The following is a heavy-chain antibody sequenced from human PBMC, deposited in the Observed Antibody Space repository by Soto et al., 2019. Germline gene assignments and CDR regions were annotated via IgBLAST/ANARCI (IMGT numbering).Heavy chain of an antibody. D-gene: IGHD1-26*01. V-gene: IGHV4-4*07. Sequence: QLQLHESGPGLVKPSETLSLTCNVSGDSIGRFYWSWIRQSAGKGLEWIGRVYSTGGVTYNPALKGRVNISLDRSNNHVSLEMNSVTAADTAVYFCARDLSGTGLDIWGRGTRVSVSS. CDR1: GDSIGRFY. CDR3: ARDLSGTGLDI. J-gene: IGHJ6*02. CDR2: VYSTGGV.